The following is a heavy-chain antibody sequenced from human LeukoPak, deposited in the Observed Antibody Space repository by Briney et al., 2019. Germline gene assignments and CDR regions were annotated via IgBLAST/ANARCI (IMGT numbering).Heavy chain of an antibody. D-gene: IGHD3-16*01. CDR1: GASITYGSYY. CDR3: ARGGVGATYYLVV. CDR2: IYTTGRT. Sequence: SQTLSLTCAVSGASITYGSYYCSWIRQTAGKGLEWLGRIYTTGRTNYNPSLESRVTISLDTTKNQFSLNLSSVTAADTAVYYCARGGVGATYYLVVWAKGSTVTVSS. V-gene: IGHV4-61*02. J-gene: IGHJ6*03.